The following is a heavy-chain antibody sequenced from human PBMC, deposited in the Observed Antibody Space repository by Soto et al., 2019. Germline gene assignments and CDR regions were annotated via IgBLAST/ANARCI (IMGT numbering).Heavy chain of an antibody. V-gene: IGHV1-2*04. CDR2: INPNGGVT. Sequence: QVQLVQSGAEVKKPGASVTVSCRSSGDTFNDYYIHWVRQAPGXXLEWMGWINPNGGVTKYAQKFQGWVTMTRDTSIRTVYMQLSRLRSDDTAVYYCARESGGATATLDYYYFYMDVWGTGTTVTVSS. CDR1: GDTFNDYY. J-gene: IGHJ6*03. D-gene: IGHD5-12*01. CDR3: ARESGGATATLDYYYFYMDV.